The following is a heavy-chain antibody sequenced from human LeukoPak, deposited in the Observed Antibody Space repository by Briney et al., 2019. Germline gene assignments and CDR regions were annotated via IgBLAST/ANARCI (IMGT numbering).Heavy chain of an antibody. J-gene: IGHJ4*02. CDR1: GFTFSSYA. Sequence: GGSLRLSCAASGFTFSSYAMSWVRQAPGKGLEWVSAISGSGGSTYYADSVKGRFTISRGNSKNTLYLQMNSLRAEDTAVYYCARKAENYGGEFDYWGQGTLVTVSS. V-gene: IGHV3-23*01. D-gene: IGHD4-23*01. CDR2: ISGSGGST. CDR3: ARKAENYGGEFDY.